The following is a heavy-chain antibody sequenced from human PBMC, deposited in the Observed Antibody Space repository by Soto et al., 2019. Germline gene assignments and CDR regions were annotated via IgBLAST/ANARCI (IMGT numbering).Heavy chain of an antibody. J-gene: IGHJ6*02. Sequence: PGESLKISCKGSGYSLTSYWIGWVRQMPGKGLEWMGIIYPGDSDTRYSPSFQGQVTISADKSISTAYLQWSSLKASDTAMYYCARHVAVVTPRGDYGMDVWGQGTTVTVSS. CDR2: IYPGDSDT. D-gene: IGHD2-15*01. CDR1: GYSLTSYW. V-gene: IGHV5-51*01. CDR3: ARHVAVVTPRGDYGMDV.